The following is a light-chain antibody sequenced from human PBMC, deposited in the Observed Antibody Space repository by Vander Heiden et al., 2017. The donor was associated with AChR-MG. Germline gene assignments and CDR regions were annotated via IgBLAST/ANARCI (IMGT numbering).Light chain of an antibody. CDR3: QQYGSGPLT. Sequence: ETVLPQSPAPLSLSQGEGATLPCRPSQSVTSNYLAWYQQKPGQAPSLLIYGASTRATGIPDRFSGSGSGTDFTLTVSRLEPEDFAVYYCQQYGSGPLTFGGGTKVEIK. CDR1: QSVTSNY. V-gene: IGKV3-20*01. CDR2: GAS. J-gene: IGKJ4*01.